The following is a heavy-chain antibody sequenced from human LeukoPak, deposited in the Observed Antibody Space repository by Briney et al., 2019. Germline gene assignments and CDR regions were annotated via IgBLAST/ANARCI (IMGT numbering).Heavy chain of an antibody. CDR1: GYTFTSYD. D-gene: IGHD6-13*01. Sequence: ASVKVSCKASGYTFTSYDINWVRQAAGQGLEWMGWMNPNSGNTGYAQKFQGRVTMTRNTSISTAYMELSSLRSEDTAVYYCARVLRGAAAGTFDYWGQGTLVTVSS. CDR2: MNPNSGNT. J-gene: IGHJ4*02. CDR3: ARVLRGAAAGTFDY. V-gene: IGHV1-8*01.